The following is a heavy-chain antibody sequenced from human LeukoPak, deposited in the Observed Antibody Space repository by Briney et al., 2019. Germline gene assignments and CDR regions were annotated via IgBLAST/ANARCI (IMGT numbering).Heavy chain of an antibody. CDR3: ARIGDYHDSGTKGTGFDY. CDR2: IYHSGNI. V-gene: IGHV4-30-2*01. Sequence: PSETLSLTCTVSGDSINSGGYSWSWIRQPPGKGLEWIGYIYHSGNIYYNPSLKSRVTISVDRSKNQLSLKVNSVTAADTAVYYCARIGDYHDSGTKGTGFDYWGQGTLVAVSS. CDR1: GDSINSGGYS. D-gene: IGHD3-10*01. J-gene: IGHJ4*02.